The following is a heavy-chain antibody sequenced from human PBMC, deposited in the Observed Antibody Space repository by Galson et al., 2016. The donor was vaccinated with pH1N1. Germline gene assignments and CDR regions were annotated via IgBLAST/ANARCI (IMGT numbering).Heavy chain of an antibody. CDR3: ARGAIRISGMEIEHRGYFDA. Sequence: SLRLSCAASGFNFGHHGMHWVRQAPGEGLEWVAVIWFDGTERYYADAVAGRFTIPRDNSDKTVHLQMNSLRVEDTAIYFCARGAIRISGMEIEHRGYFDAWGRGTLVTVSS. V-gene: IGHV3-33*01. CDR2: IWFDGTER. CDR1: GFNFGHHG. D-gene: IGHD1-1*01. J-gene: IGHJ4*02.